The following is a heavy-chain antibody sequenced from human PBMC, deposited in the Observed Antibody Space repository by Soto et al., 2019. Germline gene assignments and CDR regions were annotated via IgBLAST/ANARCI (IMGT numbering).Heavy chain of an antibody. CDR3: ARVPDR. V-gene: IGHV4-30-2*01. CDR1: GGSIGGSSDY. D-gene: IGHD2-2*01. Sequence: SETLSLTCSVSGGSIGGSSDYWGWIRQPPGKGLEWIGYIYHSGSTYYNPSLKSRVTISVDGSKNQFSLKLSSVTAADTAVYYCARVPDRWGQGTLVTVSS. CDR2: IYHSGST. J-gene: IGHJ5*02.